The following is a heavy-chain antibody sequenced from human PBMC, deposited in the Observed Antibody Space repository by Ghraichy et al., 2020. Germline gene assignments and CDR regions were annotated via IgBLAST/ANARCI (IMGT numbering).Heavy chain of an antibody. V-gene: IGHV4-34*01. D-gene: IGHD4-23*01. CDR2: INHSGST. CDR3: ARGLATVVTIVGYYYGMDV. J-gene: IGHJ6*02. Sequence: SETLSLTCAVYGGSFSGYYWSWIRQPPGKGLEWIGEINHSGSTNYNPSLKSRVTISVDTSKNQFSLKLSSVTAADTAVYYCARGLATVVTIVGYYYGMDVWGQGTTVTVSS. CDR1: GGSFSGYY.